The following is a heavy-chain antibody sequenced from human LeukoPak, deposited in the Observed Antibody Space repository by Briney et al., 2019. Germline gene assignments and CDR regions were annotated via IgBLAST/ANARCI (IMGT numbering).Heavy chain of an antibody. J-gene: IGHJ6*04. Sequence: SETLSLTCAVSGGSISSGGYSWSWIPQPPGKGMEWIGYIYYSGSTYYDPSLKSRVTISVDTSKNEFSLKLSSVTAADTAVYYCARVDVWGKGTTVTVSS. CDR3: ARVDV. V-gene: IGHV4-30-4*07. CDR2: IYYSGST. CDR1: GGSISSGGYS.